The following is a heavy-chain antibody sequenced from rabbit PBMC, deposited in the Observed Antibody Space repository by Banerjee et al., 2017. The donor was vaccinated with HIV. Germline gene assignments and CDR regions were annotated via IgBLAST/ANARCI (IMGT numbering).Heavy chain of an antibody. CDR3: ARDRDGDAGYGSLAL. J-gene: IGHJ3*01. CDR1: GSDISSNA. V-gene: IGHV1S43*01. Sequence: QSLEESGGDLVKPGASLTLTCKASGSDISSNAMCWVRQAPGKGLELIACIYSSNGDKWYASWVNGRFTISRSTSLNTVDLKMTSLTVADTATYFCARDRDGDAGYGSLALWGQGTLVTVS. CDR2: IYSSNGDK. D-gene: IGHD7-1*01.